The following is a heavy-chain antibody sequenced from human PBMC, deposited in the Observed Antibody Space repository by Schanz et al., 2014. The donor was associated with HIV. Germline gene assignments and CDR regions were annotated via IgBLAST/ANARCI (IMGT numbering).Heavy chain of an antibody. CDR2: ISYDGSNK. Sequence: QVQLVESGGGVVQPGRSLRLSCAASGFTFRRHGMHWVRQAPGQGLEWLAVISYDGSNKYYADSVKGRFTISRDNSKNTLYLQMNSLRAEETAVYYCAKDPNNGYLGYFGMDVWGQGTTVTVSS. CDR3: AKDPNNGYLGYFGMDV. V-gene: IGHV3-30*18. D-gene: IGHD5-18*01. CDR1: GFTFRRHG. J-gene: IGHJ6*02.